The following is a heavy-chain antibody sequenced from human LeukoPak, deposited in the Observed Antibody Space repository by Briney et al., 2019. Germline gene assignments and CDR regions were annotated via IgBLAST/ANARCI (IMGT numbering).Heavy chain of an antibody. CDR3: TRERVGVGRLSDLDY. D-gene: IGHD3-16*02. J-gene: IGHJ4*02. CDR1: GFTFSNYD. V-gene: IGHV3-13*04. CDR2: IDTAGNT. Sequence: GGSLRLSCAASGFTFSNYDIHWVRQVPGKRLEWVSCIDTAGNTYYADSVKGRFILSRENVKTSVYLQMDSLGAGDTAVYYCTRERVGVGRLSDLDYWGQGTLVTDPS.